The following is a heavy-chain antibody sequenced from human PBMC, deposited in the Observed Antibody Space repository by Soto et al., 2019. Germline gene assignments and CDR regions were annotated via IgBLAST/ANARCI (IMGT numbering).Heavy chain of an antibody. J-gene: IGHJ5*02. Sequence: GGSLRLSCAASGFTFSSYWMSWVRQSPGKGLEWVANIKQDGSEKYYVDSVKGRFTISRDNAKNSLYLQMNSLRAEDTAVYYCARGGYYDILTGYRGFDPWGQGPLVTVSS. CDR1: GFTFSSYW. CDR3: ARGGYYDILTGYRGFDP. D-gene: IGHD3-9*01. V-gene: IGHV3-7*03. CDR2: IKQDGSEK.